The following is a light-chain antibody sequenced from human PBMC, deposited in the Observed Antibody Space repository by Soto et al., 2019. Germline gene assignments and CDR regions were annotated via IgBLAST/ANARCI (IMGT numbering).Light chain of an antibody. CDR3: LITFRGPWV. J-gene: IGLJ3*02. CDR1: SGPVTTGHH. CDR2: DTY. V-gene: IGLV7-46*01. Sequence: QAVVTQEPSLTVSPGGTVTLTCASRSGPVTTGHHAYWFQQKPGQAPRILIFDTYNRHSWTPARFSGSLLGGQAALTLSGAQPEDEDEYYCLITFRGPWVFGGGTKVTVL.